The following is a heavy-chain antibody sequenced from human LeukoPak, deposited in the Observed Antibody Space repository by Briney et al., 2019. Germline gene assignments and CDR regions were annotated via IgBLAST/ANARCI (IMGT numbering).Heavy chain of an antibody. CDR2: IIPIFGTA. CDR3: ARVEDYYDSSGYYPTGFGWFDP. Sequence: ASVKVSCKASGGTFSSYAISWVRQAPGQGLEWMGRIIPIFGTANYAQKFQGRVTITADKSTSTAYMELSSLRSEDTAVYYCARVEDYYDSSGYYPTGFGWFDPWGQGTLVTVSS. CDR1: GGTFSSYA. J-gene: IGHJ5*02. V-gene: IGHV1-69*06. D-gene: IGHD3-22*01.